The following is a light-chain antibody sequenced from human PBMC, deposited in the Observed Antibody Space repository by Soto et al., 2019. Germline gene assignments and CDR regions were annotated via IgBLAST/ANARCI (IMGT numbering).Light chain of an antibody. CDR3: MQALQTPVT. CDR2: LGS. J-gene: IGKJ1*01. V-gene: IGKV2-28*01. Sequence: DIVMTQSPLSLPVTPGEPASISCRSSQSLLHSNGYTYFDWYLQKPGQSPQLLIYLGSNRASGVPDRFSGSGSGTDFTLKISRVEAEDVGVYYCMQALQTPVTFGQGTKVEI. CDR1: QSLLHSNGYTY.